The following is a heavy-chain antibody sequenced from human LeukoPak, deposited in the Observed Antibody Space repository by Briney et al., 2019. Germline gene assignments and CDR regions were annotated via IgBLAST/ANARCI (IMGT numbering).Heavy chain of an antibody. Sequence: GGSLRLSCAASGFTFDDYAMHWVRQAPGKGLEWVSLISGDGGSTYYADSVEGRFTISGDNSKNSLYLQMNSLRTEDTALYYCARPAAAGLDYWGQGTLVTVSS. D-gene: IGHD6-13*01. V-gene: IGHV3-43*02. J-gene: IGHJ4*02. CDR1: GFTFDDYA. CDR3: ARPAAAGLDY. CDR2: ISGDGGST.